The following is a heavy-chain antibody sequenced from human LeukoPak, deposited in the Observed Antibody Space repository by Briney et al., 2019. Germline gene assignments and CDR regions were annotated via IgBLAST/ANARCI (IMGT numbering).Heavy chain of an antibody. D-gene: IGHD1-1*01. CDR1: GFALSTYN. J-gene: IGHJ4*02. CDR2: ISSSSSYI. CDR3: ATSELERRLGGYWNFFDY. Sequence: GGSLRLSCAASGFALSTYNMNWVRQAPGKGLEWVSSISSSSSYIYYADSVKGRFTISRDNAKNSLYLQMNSLRAEDTALYYCATSELERRLGGYWNFFDYWGQGTLVTVSS. V-gene: IGHV3-21*01.